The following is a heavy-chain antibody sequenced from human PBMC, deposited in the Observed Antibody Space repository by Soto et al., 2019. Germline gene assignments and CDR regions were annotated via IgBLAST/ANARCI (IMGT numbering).Heavy chain of an antibody. CDR3: ARVDGSGYQPFDY. D-gene: IGHD3-22*01. CDR2: IYYSGST. CDR1: GGSISSGDYY. V-gene: IGHV4-30-4*01. J-gene: IGHJ4*02. Sequence: QVQLQESGPGLVKPSQTLSLTCTVSGGSISSGDYYWSWIRQPPGKGLEWIGYIYYSGSTYYNPSLKSRVTISVDTSKNQFSLKLSSVTAADTAVYFCARVDGSGYQPFDYWGQGTLVTVSS.